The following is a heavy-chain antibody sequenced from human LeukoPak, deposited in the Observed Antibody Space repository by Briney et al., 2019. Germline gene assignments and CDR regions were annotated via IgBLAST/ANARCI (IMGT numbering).Heavy chain of an antibody. Sequence: GGSLRLSCAASGFTFSSYWMHWDRQAPGKGLEWVSIISGSGGNTNYADSVKGRFTISRDNSNNTLYLQMNSLRAEDTAVYYCAKVLAAAPGKWYFDLWGRGTLVTVSS. CDR1: GFTFSSYW. CDR2: ISGSGGNT. V-gene: IGHV3-23*01. J-gene: IGHJ2*01. CDR3: AKVLAAAPGKWYFDL. D-gene: IGHD6-13*01.